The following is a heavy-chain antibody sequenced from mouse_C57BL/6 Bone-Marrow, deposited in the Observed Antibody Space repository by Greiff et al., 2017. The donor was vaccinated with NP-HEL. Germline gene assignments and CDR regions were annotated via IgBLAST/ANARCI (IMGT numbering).Heavy chain of an antibody. CDR2: IDPSDSET. CDR3: ARSIYEGYFDV. D-gene: IGHD1-3*01. J-gene: IGHJ1*03. Sequence: VQLQQPGAELVRPGSSVKLSCKASGYTFTSYWMHWVKQRPIQGLEWIGNIDPSDSETHYNQKFKDKATLTVDKSSSTAYMQLSSLTSEDSAVYYCARSIYEGYFDVWGTGTTVTVSS. CDR1: GYTFTSYW. V-gene: IGHV1-52*01.